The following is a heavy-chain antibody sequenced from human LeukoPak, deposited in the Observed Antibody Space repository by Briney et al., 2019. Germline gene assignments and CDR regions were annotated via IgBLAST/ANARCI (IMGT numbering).Heavy chain of an antibody. CDR3: AKGRDIVVVPAAKGYFDY. D-gene: IGHD2-2*01. V-gene: IGHV3-30*02. CDR1: GFTFSSYG. J-gene: IGHJ4*02. CDR2: IRYDGSNK. Sequence: GGSLRLSCAASGFTFSSYGMHWVRQAPGKGLEWVAFIRYDGSNKYYADSVKGRFTISRDNSKNTLYLQMNSLRAEDTAVYYCAKGRDIVVVPAAKGYFDYWGQGTLVAVSS.